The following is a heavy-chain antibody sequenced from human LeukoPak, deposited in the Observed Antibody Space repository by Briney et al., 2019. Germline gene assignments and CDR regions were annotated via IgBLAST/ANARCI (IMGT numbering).Heavy chain of an antibody. Sequence: GGSLRLSCAASGFTFSSYAMHWVRQAPGKGLEYVSAISSNGGSTYYANSVKGRFTISRDNSKNTLYLQMNSLRAEDTAVYYCAKDRWELWDFDYWGQGTLVTVSS. D-gene: IGHD1-26*01. V-gene: IGHV3-64*01. J-gene: IGHJ4*02. CDR1: GFTFSSYA. CDR2: ISSNGGST. CDR3: AKDRWELWDFDY.